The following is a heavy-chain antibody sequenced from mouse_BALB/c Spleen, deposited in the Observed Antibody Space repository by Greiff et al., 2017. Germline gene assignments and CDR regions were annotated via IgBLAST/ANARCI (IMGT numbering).Heavy chain of an antibody. CDR3: VRHRGYRAFDY. CDR1: GYTFTSYW. Sequence: VQLQQSGAELVKPGASVKLSCKASGYTFTSYWMHWVKQRPGQGLEWIGEIDPSDSYTNYNQKFKGKATLTVDKSSSTAYMQLSSLTSEDSAVYDCVRHRGYRAFDYWGQGTTLTVSS. V-gene: IGHV1-69*02. D-gene: IGHD2-14*01. CDR2: IDPSDSYT. J-gene: IGHJ2*01.